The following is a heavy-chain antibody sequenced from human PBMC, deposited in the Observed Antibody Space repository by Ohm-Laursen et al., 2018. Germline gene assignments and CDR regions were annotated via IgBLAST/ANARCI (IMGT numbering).Heavy chain of an antibody. CDR1: GFTFSSYG. Sequence: SSLRLSCAASGFTFSSYGMHWVRQAPGKGLEWVAVISYDGSNKYYADSVKGRFTISRDNSKNTLYLQMNSLRAEDTAVYYCAKESQYYYDPDAFDIWGQGTMVTVSS. CDR3: AKESQYYYDPDAFDI. D-gene: IGHD3-22*01. V-gene: IGHV3-30*18. J-gene: IGHJ3*02. CDR2: ISYDGSNK.